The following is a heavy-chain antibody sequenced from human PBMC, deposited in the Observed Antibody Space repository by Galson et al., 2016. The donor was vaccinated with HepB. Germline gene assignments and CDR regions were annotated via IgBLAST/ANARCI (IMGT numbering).Heavy chain of an antibody. CDR2: MNPNTGDT. V-gene: IGHV1-8*01. CDR3: ARGSDYSNYVAIY. CDR1: GDSFATYD. J-gene: IGHJ4*02. Sequence: CKASGDSFATYDINWLRQATGQGPEWIGWMNPNTGDTGYVPKFQGRVTMTRNASISTAYMELSSLRSEDTAVYYCARGSDYSNYVAIYWGQGTLVTASS. D-gene: IGHD4-11*01.